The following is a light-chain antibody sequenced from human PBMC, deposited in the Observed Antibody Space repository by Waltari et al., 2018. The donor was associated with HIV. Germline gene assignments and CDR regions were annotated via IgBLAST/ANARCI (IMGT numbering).Light chain of an antibody. Sequence: DFVVTQSPDSLAVSLGEGASFTCSTRHSVLHIPIHTNSLAGYQQRPGQPPTLLIYCASIREAGVADRFSGSGSGTDFTLTISRLQAEDVAVYYCQQYYNNPGTFGQGTKVEMK. V-gene: IGKV4-1*01. CDR2: CAS. J-gene: IGKJ1*01. CDR3: QQYYNNPGT. CDR1: HSVLHIPIHTNS.